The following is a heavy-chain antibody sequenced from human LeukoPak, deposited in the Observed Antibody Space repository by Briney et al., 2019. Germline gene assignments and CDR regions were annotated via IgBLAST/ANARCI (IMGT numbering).Heavy chain of an antibody. CDR3: ARVSITMTD. D-gene: IGHD3-22*01. CDR2: IYTSGST. CDR1: GGSISSGSYY. V-gene: IGHV4-61*02. Sequence: PSETLSLTCTASGGSISSGSYYWSWIRQPAGEGLEWIGRIYTSGSTNYNPSLKSRVTISVDTSKNQFSLKLSSVTAADTAVYYCARVSITMTDWGQGTLVTVSS. J-gene: IGHJ4*02.